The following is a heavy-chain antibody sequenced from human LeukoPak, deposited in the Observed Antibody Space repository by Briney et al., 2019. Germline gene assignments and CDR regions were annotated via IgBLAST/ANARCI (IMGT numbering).Heavy chain of an antibody. J-gene: IGHJ3*02. CDR2: FDPEDGET. D-gene: IGHD3-10*01. CDR3: ATDVLGVRGVKVDAFDI. CDR1: GYTLTELS. Sequence: GASVKVSCKVSGYTLTELSMHWVRQAPGKGLEWMGGFDPEDGETIYAQKFQGRVTMTEDTSTDTAYMELSSLRSEDTAVYYCATDVLGVRGVKVDAFDIWGQGTMVTVSS. V-gene: IGHV1-24*01.